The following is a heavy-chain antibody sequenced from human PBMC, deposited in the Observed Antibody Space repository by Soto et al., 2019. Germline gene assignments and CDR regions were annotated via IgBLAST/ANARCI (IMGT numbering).Heavy chain of an antibody. V-gene: IGHV3-30-3*01. D-gene: IGHD6-13*01. CDR2: ISFGGNSK. J-gene: IGHJ6*02. CDR1: GFSFSAYT. CDR3: GRAGYSSSQGDYFYGMDV. Sequence: QVQLVESGGCVVQPGRSLRLSCAASGFSFSAYTMHWVRQVPGKGLEWVAVISFGGNSKYYADSVKGRFTISRDNSDNELYLQMNYLREDDTALYYCGRAGYSSSQGDYFYGMDVWGQGTTVTVSS.